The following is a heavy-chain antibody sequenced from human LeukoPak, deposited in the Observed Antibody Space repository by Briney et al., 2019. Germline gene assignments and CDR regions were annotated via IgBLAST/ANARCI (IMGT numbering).Heavy chain of an antibody. CDR1: GFTFSRYG. J-gene: IGHJ4*02. CDR3: AREQTSSSPAPLGY. CDR2: IWYDGSNE. D-gene: IGHD2-15*01. V-gene: IGHV3-33*01. Sequence: PGGSLRLSCTASGFTFSRYGMQWVRQGPGKGLEWAATIWYDGSNEYYAASVKGRFTISRDNSKNTLFLQMNTLRADDTAVYYCAREQTSSSPAPLGYWGQGTLVTVSS.